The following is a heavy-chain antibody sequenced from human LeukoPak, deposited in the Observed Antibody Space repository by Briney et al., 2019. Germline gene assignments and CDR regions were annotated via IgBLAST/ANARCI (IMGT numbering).Heavy chain of an antibody. J-gene: IGHJ4*02. CDR2: IYYSGST. CDR1: GGSISSYY. CDR3: ARHAADGYGGNSPFDY. V-gene: IGHV4-59*08. D-gene: IGHD4-23*01. Sequence: RSSETLSLTCTVSGGSISSYYWSWIRQPPWKGLEWIGYIYYSGSTNYNPSLKSRVTISVDTSKNQFSLKLSSVTAADTAVYYCARHAADGYGGNSPFDYWGQGTLVTVSS.